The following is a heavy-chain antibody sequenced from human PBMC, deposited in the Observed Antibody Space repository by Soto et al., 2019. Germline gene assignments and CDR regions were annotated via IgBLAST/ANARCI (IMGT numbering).Heavy chain of an antibody. CDR2: ISGYDGRT. Sequence: QVHLVQSGAEVKKPGASVKVSCKTSGYTFTRYGISWVRQAPGQGLEWMGWISGYDGRTNFAQKVQDRVTMTTDTSTSTVYMELRSLXSDXXXXYYXXXXXXXXXXXXXXXXXGQGTTVTVSS. D-gene: IGHD3-10*01. J-gene: IGHJ6*02. CDR1: GYTFTRYG. CDR3: XXXXXXXXXXXXXXX. V-gene: IGHV1-18*01.